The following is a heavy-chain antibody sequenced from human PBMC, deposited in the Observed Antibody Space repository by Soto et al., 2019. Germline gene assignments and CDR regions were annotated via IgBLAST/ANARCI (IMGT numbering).Heavy chain of an antibody. CDR1: GGSVTNINYW. CDR2: IWYDGSNK. V-gene: IGHV3-33*01. D-gene: IGHD2-15*01. Sequence: LSLTCAVSGGSVTNINYWGWVRQAPGKGLEWVAVIWYDGSNKYYADSVKGRFTISRDNSKNTLYLQMNSLRAEDTAVYYCASEYCSGGSCYYYGMDVWGQGTTVTVSS. CDR3: ASEYCSGGSCYYYGMDV. J-gene: IGHJ6*02.